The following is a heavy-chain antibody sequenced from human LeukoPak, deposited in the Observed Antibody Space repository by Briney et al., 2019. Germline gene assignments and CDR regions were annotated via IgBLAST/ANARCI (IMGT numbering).Heavy chain of an antibody. CDR2: INAGNGNT. Sequence: ASVKVSCKASGYTFTSYVMHWVRQAPGQRLEWMGWINAGNGNTKYSQKFQGRVTITRDTSARTAYMELSSLRCEDTAVYYCATGYCSGGSCYSLPYYYYGMDVWGKGTTVTVSS. CDR1: GYTFTSYV. CDR3: ATGYCSGGSCYSLPYYYYGMDV. V-gene: IGHV1-3*01. J-gene: IGHJ6*04. D-gene: IGHD2-15*01.